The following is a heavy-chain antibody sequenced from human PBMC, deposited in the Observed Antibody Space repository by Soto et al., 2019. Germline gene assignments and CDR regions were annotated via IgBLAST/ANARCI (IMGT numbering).Heavy chain of an antibody. CDR2: MNPGSGDT. Sequence: QVQLVQSGAEVREPGASVKVSCKASGYSFTNNDVTWVRQATGQGLEWMGWMNPGSGDTGYAQKVQGRVTMTRDISIATAYMELSSLRSADTAIYYCARMATFGSLNWFDPWGQGTLVTVSS. J-gene: IGHJ5*02. CDR3: ARMATFGSLNWFDP. CDR1: GYSFTNND. D-gene: IGHD3-16*01. V-gene: IGHV1-8*01.